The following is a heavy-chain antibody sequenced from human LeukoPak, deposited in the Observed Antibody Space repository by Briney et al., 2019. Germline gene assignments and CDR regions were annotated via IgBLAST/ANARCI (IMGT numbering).Heavy chain of an antibody. CDR2: IYYSGST. CDR1: GGSISSSSYY. CDR3: AREPSYYDILTGYSQSLFDY. D-gene: IGHD3-9*01. J-gene: IGHJ4*02. V-gene: IGHV4-39*07. Sequence: SETLSLTCTVSGGSISSSSYYWGWIRQPPGKGLEWIGSIYYSGSTYYNPSLKSRVTISVDTSKKQFSLKLSSVTAADTAVYYCAREPSYYDILTGYSQSLFDYWGQGTLVTVSS.